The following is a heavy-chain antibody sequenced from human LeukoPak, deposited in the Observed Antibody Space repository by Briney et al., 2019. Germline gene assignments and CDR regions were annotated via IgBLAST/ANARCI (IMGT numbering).Heavy chain of an antibody. CDR3: ASKRNYYDSSGYYYDAFDI. Sequence: GRSLRLSCAASGFTFSSYAMHWVRQAPGKGLEWVSSISSSSSYIYYADSVKGRFTISRDNAKNSLYLQMNSLRAEDTAVYYCASKRNYYDSSGYYYDAFDIWGQGTMVTVSS. V-gene: IGHV3-21*01. D-gene: IGHD3-22*01. CDR1: GFTFSSYA. J-gene: IGHJ3*02. CDR2: ISSSSSYI.